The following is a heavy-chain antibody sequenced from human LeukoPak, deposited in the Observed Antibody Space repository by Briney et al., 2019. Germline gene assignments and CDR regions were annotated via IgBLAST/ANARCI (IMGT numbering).Heavy chain of an antibody. D-gene: IGHD6-13*01. V-gene: IGHV3-23*01. Sequence: GGSLRLSCIASEFIFSNYWMTWVRQSPGRGLEWVSAISGSGGSTYYADSVKGRFTISRDNSKNTLYLQMNSLRAEDTAVYYCAKDVGSSWSYYFDYWGQGTLVTVSS. CDR3: AKDVGSSWSYYFDY. CDR1: EFIFSNYW. CDR2: ISGSGGST. J-gene: IGHJ4*02.